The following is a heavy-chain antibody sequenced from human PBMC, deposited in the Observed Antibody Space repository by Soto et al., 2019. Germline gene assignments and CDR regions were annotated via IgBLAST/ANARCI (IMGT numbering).Heavy chain of an antibody. Sequence: QVHLQESGPGLVKPSQTVSLTCTVSGVSLSSSDDYWVWIRQAPGKGLEWVGSTQYGGSPSYNPSLKSRSSTSLDTSKNQVSLNLTSVTAADTAVYYCVRDPDAGSFDWGQGTLVTVSP. J-gene: IGHJ4*02. V-gene: IGHV4-30-4*01. D-gene: IGHD1-26*01. CDR1: GVSLSSSDDY. CDR2: TQYGGSP. CDR3: VRDPDAGSFD.